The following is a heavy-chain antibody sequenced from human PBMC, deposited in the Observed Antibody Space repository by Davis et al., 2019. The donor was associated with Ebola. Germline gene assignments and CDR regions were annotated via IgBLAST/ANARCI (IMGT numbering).Heavy chain of an antibody. V-gene: IGHV7-4-1*02. D-gene: IGHD5-24*01. CDR3: AREREVSWPQYYYFDY. CDR2: INTNTGNP. CDR1: GYTFSNYG. J-gene: IGHJ4*02. Sequence: ASVKVSCKASGYTFSNYGINWVRQAPGQGLQWMGWINTNTGNPTYAQGFTGRFVFSFDTSVSTAYLQISSLKADDTAVYFCAREREVSWPQYYYFDYWGQGTLVTVSS.